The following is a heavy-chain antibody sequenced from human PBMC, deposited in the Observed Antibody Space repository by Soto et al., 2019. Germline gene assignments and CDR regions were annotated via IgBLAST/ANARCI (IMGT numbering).Heavy chain of an antibody. V-gene: IGHV1-18*01. CDR3: ARESVEKSSDY. J-gene: IGHJ4*02. CDR1: GYTFTTYG. Sequence: QVQLVQSGTEVKKPGASVKVSCKASGYTFTTYGINWERQAPGQGLEWMGWSSGYNGNTKYAQKLQGRVTMTTDTSTSTAYMELRSLRSDDTAVYYCARESVEKSSDYWGQGTLVTVSS. CDR2: SSGYNGNT. D-gene: IGHD3-3*01.